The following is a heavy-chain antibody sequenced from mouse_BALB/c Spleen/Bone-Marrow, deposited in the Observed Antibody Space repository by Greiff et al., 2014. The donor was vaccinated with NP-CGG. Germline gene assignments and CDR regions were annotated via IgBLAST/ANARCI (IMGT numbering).Heavy chain of an antibody. J-gene: IGHJ3*01. Sequence: EVKLMESGGGLVQPGGSMKLSCVASGFTFSNYWMNWVRQSPEKGLEWVAEIRLKSNNYATHYAESVKGRFTIPRDDSKSSVYLQMNNLRAEDTGIYYCTSMRRRGFAYWGQGTLVTVSA. CDR3: TSMRRRGFAY. V-gene: IGHV6-6*02. D-gene: IGHD2-3*01. CDR2: IRLKSNNYAT. CDR1: GFTFSNYW.